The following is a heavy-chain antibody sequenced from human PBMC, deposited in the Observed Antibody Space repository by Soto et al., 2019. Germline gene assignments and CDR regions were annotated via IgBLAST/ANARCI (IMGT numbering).Heavy chain of an antibody. J-gene: IGHJ4*02. CDR2: ISYDGSNK. D-gene: IGHD5-18*01. Sequence: QVQLVESGGGVVQPGRSLRLSCAASGFTFSSYAMHWVRQAPGKGLEWVAVISYDGSNKYYADTVKGRFTISRDNSKNTLYLKMNSRRAEDTAVYYCARDQYSYGYIFDYWGQGTLVTVSS. V-gene: IGHV3-30-3*01. CDR1: GFTFSSYA. CDR3: ARDQYSYGYIFDY.